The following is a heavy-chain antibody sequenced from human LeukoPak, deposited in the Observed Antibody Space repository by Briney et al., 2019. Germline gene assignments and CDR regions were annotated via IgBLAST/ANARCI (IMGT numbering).Heavy chain of an antibody. Sequence: ASVKVFCKASGYTFTGYYMHWVRQAPGQGLEWMGRINPNSGGTNYAQKFQGKVTMTRDTSISTAYMEMSWLRSDDTAVYYCARGPADLTGNFDYWGQGTLVAVSS. J-gene: IGHJ4*02. V-gene: IGHV1-2*06. CDR1: GYTFTGYY. CDR2: INPNSGGT. CDR3: ARGPADLTGNFDY. D-gene: IGHD1-14*01.